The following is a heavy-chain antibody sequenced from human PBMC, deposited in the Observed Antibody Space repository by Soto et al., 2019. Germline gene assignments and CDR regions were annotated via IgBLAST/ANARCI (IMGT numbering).Heavy chain of an antibody. Sequence: EVQLVESGGGLVKPGGSLRLSCAASGFTFNTYSMHWVRQGPGKGLEWVSSISSGSSYIYYADSVKGRFTISRDNAKNSLYLQMNSLRAEDTAVYYCAREVGVGATKPGYWGQGTLVTVSS. J-gene: IGHJ4*02. CDR2: ISSGSSYI. D-gene: IGHD1-26*01. CDR3: AREVGVGATKPGY. CDR1: GFTFNTYS. V-gene: IGHV3-21*01.